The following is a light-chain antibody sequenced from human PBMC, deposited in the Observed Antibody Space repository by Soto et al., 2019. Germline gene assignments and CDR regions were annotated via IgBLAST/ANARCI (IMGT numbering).Light chain of an antibody. CDR1: QSVSSSY. V-gene: IGKV3D-20*01. CDR3: QQYGSSPS. Sequence: VVLTQSPATLSLSPGERGSLSCGASQSVSSSYVAWYQHKPGLAPRLLIHDTSSRATGISDRFSGSGSGTDFTLTISRLEPEDFAVYYCQQYGSSPSFGGGTKVDNK. CDR2: DTS. J-gene: IGKJ4*01.